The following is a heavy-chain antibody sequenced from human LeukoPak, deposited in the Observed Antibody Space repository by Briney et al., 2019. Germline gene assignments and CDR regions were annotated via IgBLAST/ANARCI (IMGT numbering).Heavy chain of an antibody. CDR1: GFTFSSYA. D-gene: IGHD2-15*01. J-gene: IGHJ4*02. Sequence: GGSLRLSCAASGFTFSSYAMHWVRQAPGKGLEWVSYISSGSTIYYADSVKGRFTISRDNAKNSLYLQMNSLRAEDTAVYYCASLVADDYWGQGTLVTVSS. CDR2: ISSGSTI. CDR3: ASLVADDY. V-gene: IGHV3-48*03.